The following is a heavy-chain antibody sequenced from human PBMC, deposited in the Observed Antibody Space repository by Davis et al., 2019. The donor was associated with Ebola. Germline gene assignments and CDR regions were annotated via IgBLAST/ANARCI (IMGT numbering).Heavy chain of an antibody. V-gene: IGHV1-69*05. D-gene: IGHD3-10*01. Sequence: LVKVSCKASGYTFTSYGISWVRQAPGQGLEWMGGIIPIFGTANYAQKFQGRVTMTRDTSTSTVYMELSSLRSEDTAVYYCARGFITMVRGDLYYFDYWGQGTLVTVSS. J-gene: IGHJ4*02. CDR1: GYTFTSYG. CDR2: IIPIFGTA. CDR3: ARGFITMVRGDLYYFDY.